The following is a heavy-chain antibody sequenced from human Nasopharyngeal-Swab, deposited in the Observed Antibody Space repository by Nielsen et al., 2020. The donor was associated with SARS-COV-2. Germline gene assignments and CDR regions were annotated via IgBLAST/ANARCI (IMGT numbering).Heavy chain of an antibody. Sequence: GGSLRLSCAASGFTFSSYAMSWVRQAPGKGLEWVSGISGSGGTTYYADSVKGRFTISRDNSKNTLYLQMNSLRAEDTAVYYCARDHGSAFDIWGQGTMVTVSS. D-gene: IGHD3-10*01. CDR3: ARDHGSAFDI. CDR2: ISGSGGTT. V-gene: IGHV3-23*01. CDR1: GFTFSSYA. J-gene: IGHJ3*02.